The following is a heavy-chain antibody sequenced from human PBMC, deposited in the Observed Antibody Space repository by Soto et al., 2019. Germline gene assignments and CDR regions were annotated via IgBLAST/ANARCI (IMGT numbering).Heavy chain of an antibody. Sequence: ASETLSLTCTVSGGSISSYYWSWIRQPAGKGLEWIGRIYTSGSTNYNPSLKSRVTMSVDTSKNQFSLKLSSVTAADTAVYYCAREDYYDSSGYSLDYWGQGTLVTVSS. CDR1: GGSISSYY. D-gene: IGHD3-22*01. J-gene: IGHJ4*02. V-gene: IGHV4-4*07. CDR3: AREDYYDSSGYSLDY. CDR2: IYTSGST.